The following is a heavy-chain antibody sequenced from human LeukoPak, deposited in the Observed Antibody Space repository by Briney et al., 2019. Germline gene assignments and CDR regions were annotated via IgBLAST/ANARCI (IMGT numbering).Heavy chain of an antibody. CDR2: ISSSGST. CDR1: GDSISSGDYY. V-gene: IGHV4-61*02. D-gene: IGHD1-1*01. J-gene: IGHJ4*02. Sequence: PSETLSLTCTVSGDSISSGDYYWSWIRQPAGKGLEWIGRISSSGSTNYNPSLKSRVTISVDTSKNQFSLKLSSVTAADTAVYYCARGGVATGTGNWGQGTLVTVSS. CDR3: ARGGVATGTGN.